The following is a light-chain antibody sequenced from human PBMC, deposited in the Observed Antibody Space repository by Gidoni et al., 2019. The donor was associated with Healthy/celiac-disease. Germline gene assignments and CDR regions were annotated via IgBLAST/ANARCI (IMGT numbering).Light chain of an antibody. Sequence: IQLTLYPSSLSASVGDRVTITCRASQSISSYLNWYQQKPGKASKLLIYAASSLQSGVPSRFSGSGSGTDFTLTISSLQPEDFATYYCQQSYSTPLTFGGGTRVEIK. CDR1: QSISSY. J-gene: IGKJ4*01. CDR2: AAS. CDR3: QQSYSTPLT. V-gene: IGKV1-39*01.